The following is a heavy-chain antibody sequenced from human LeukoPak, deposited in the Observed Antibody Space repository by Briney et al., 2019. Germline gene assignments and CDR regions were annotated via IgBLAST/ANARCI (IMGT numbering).Heavy chain of an antibody. CDR1: GVSLSGYY. CDR2: MSTSGNS. V-gene: IGHV4-4*07. J-gene: IGHJ1*01. Sequence: SETLSLTCTVSGVSLSGYYWSWIRPPAGKGLEWFGRMSTSGNSNYIPSLVSRVTISVDTSKNQFSLKLSSVTAADTAVYYCARGASGWEEYFQHWGQGTLVTVSS. CDR3: ARGASGWEEYFQH. D-gene: IGHD6-19*01.